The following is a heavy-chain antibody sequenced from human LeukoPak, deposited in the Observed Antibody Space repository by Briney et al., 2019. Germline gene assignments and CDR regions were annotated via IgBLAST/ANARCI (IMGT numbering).Heavy chain of an antibody. V-gene: IGHV3-23*01. CDR3: AKDFDYVWGSYRYDYFDY. D-gene: IGHD3-16*02. CDR2: ISGSGGST. Sequence: PGRSLRLSCAASGFTFSSYAMCWVPQAPGKGLEWVSAISGSGGSTYYADSVKGRFTISRDNSKNTLYLQMNSLRAEDTALYYCAKDFDYVWGSYRYDYFDYWGQRTLVTVSS. J-gene: IGHJ4*02. CDR1: GFTFSSYA.